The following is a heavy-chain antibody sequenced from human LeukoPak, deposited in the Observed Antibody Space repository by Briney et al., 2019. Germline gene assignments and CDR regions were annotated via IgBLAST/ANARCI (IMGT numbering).Heavy chain of an antibody. CDR2: INPNSGGT. J-gene: IGHJ4*02. CDR1: GYTFTGYY. Sequence: EASVKVSCKASGYTFTGYYMHWVRQAPGQGLEWMGWINPNSGGTNYAQKFQGWVTMTRDTSISTAYMELSRLRSDDTAVYYCARDPGIAAAGLAYYFDYWGQGTLVTVSS. CDR3: ARDPGIAAAGLAYYFDY. D-gene: IGHD6-13*01. V-gene: IGHV1-2*04.